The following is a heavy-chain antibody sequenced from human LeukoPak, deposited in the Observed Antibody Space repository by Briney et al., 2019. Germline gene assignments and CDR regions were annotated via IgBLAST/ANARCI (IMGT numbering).Heavy chain of an antibody. CDR3: AREGYYGSGSPPSLYFDY. Sequence: SCTASGYTFTSYVIHWVRQAPGKGLEWVAVTSSDLNVKLYADSVKGRFTISRDNSRSTLYLQMNSLRPEDTAIYYCAREGYYGSGSPPSLYFDYWGQGTLVTVSS. CDR1: GYTFTSYV. D-gene: IGHD3-10*01. CDR2: TSSDLNVK. J-gene: IGHJ4*02. V-gene: IGHV3-30-3*01.